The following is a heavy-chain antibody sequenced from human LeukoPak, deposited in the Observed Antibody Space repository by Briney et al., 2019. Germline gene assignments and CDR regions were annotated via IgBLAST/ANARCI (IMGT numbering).Heavy chain of an antibody. CDR3: SRLGEYNCFDP. D-gene: IGHD3-3*01. Sequence: PGGSLRLSCTASGFTFGDYAMTWVRQAPGKGLEWVGFLRSEAYGGTTEYAASVKGRFTISRDDSKTIAHLQMNSLTTEDTAVYYCSRLGEYNCFDPWGQGTLVTVSS. CDR2: LRSEAYGGTT. CDR1: GFTFGDYA. J-gene: IGHJ5*02. V-gene: IGHV3-49*04.